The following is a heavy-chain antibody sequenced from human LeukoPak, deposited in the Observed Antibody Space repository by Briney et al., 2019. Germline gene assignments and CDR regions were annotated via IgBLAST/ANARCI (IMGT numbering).Heavy chain of an antibody. CDR3: ARESGYYYDTSGYTFDY. V-gene: IGHV4-4*07. CDR1: GGSISNYY. CDR2: IYTSGST. D-gene: IGHD3-22*01. Sequence: PSETLSLTCTVSGGSISNYYWSWIRQSAGKGLEWIGRIYTSGSTNYNPSLKSRVSMSVDTSKNQFSLRLRSVTAADTAVYYCARESGYYYDTSGYTFDYWGQGILVSASS. J-gene: IGHJ4*02.